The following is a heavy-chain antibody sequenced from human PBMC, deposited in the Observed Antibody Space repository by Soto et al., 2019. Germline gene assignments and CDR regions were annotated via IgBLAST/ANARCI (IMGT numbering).Heavy chain of an antibody. V-gene: IGHV3-48*03. J-gene: IGHJ4*02. Sequence: EVQLVESGGGLVQPGGSLRLSCAASGFTFSSYEMNWVRQAPGKGLEWVSYISSSGNTIYYADSVKGRFTISRDSAKNSLSLQMNSLRAEDTAVYYCAREYRDGYNDYWGQGTLVTVSS. CDR2: ISSSGNTI. D-gene: IGHD5-18*01. CDR1: GFTFSSYE. CDR3: AREYRDGYNDY.